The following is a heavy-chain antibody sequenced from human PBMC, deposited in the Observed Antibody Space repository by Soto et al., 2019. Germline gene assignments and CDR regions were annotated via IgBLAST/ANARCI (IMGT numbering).Heavy chain of an antibody. Sequence: EVQLLESGGGLVQPGGSLRLSCAASGFIFRNHVLNWVRQAPGKGLEWVSAIDNSGDGSFYADSVKGRFIISRDNSNDTVFMHMKNLRLEDTAFYYCAKIPSRGMIFGAGSWGQGTLVTVSS. CDR2: IDNSGDGS. CDR3: AKIPSRGMIFGAGS. CDR1: GFIFRNHV. J-gene: IGHJ5*02. D-gene: IGHD3-3*01. V-gene: IGHV3-23*05.